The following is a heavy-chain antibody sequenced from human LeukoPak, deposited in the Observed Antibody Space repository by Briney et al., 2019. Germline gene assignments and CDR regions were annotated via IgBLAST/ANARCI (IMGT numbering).Heavy chain of an antibody. V-gene: IGHV1-69*04. J-gene: IGHJ5*02. Sequence: ASVKVSCKASGGTFSSYAISWVRQAPGQGLEWMGRIIPILGIANYAQKFQGRVTITADKSTSTAYMELSSLRSEDTAVYYCGRGLEYYDSSGYYPDPWGQGTLVTVSS. CDR1: GGTFSSYA. CDR2: IIPILGIA. D-gene: IGHD3-22*01. CDR3: GRGLEYYDSSGYYPDP.